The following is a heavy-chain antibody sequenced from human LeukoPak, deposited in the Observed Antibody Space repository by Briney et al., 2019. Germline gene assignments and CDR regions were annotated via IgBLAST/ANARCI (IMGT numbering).Heavy chain of an antibody. CDR1: GFIFSNCW. CDR3: ATELSGFGGLV. CDR2: ISGFGDTT. D-gene: IGHD5-12*01. Sequence: QPGGSLRLSCETSGFIFSNCWMTWVRQAPGKGLEGVSLISGFGDTTYYADSVKGRFTISRDNSKNTLYLQMNSLRVEDAAIYYCATELSGFGGLVWGQGTLVTVSS. V-gene: IGHV3-23*01. J-gene: IGHJ4*02.